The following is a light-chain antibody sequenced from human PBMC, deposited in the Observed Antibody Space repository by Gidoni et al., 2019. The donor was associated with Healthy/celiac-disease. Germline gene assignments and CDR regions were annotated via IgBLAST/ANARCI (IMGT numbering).Light chain of an antibody. CDR1: QSVSSSY. CDR2: GAS. CDR3: QQYAT. V-gene: IGKV3-20*01. J-gene: IGKJ1*01. Sequence: DTVLTQSPGTLSLSPGERATLSCRASQSVSSSYLAWYQQKPGQAPRLLIYGASSRATGIPDRFSGSGSGTDFTLTISRLEPEDFAVYYCQQYATFGQGTKVEIK.